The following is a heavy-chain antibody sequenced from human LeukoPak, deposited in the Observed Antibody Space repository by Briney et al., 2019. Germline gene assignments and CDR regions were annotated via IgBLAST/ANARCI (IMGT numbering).Heavy chain of an antibody. CDR3: ARRKLGSHLFYWYFDL. D-gene: IGHD7-27*01. CDR1: GGSISSGSYY. CDR2: MSYSGTT. J-gene: IGHJ2*01. V-gene: IGHV4-39*01. Sequence: SETLSLTCTVSGGSISSGSYYWGWIRQPPGKGLEWIGSMSYSGTTYYNPSLKSRVTMSVDTSRNQFSLRLSSVTAADTAVHYCARRKLGSHLFYWYFDLWGRGTLVTVSS.